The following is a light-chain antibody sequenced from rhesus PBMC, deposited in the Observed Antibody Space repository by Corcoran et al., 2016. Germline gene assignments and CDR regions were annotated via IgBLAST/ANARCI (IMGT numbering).Light chain of an antibody. V-gene: IGLV2-32*02. Sequence: QAALTQPRSVSGSPGQSVTISCTGTSSYIGHYNFVSWYQQHPGTAPKLMIYEVSKRPSGVSDRFSGSKYDNTASLTISGLQAEDEADYYCTSYVGSNTYYIFGGGTRLTVL. CDR2: EVS. CDR1: SSYIGHYNF. J-gene: IGLJ1*01. CDR3: TSYVGSNTYYI.